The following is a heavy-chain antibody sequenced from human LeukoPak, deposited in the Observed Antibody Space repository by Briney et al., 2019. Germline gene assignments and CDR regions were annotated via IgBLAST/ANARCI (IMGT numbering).Heavy chain of an antibody. CDR1: GFTLSSYE. Sequence: GGSLRLSCTASGFTLSSYEMSWIRQAPGKGLEWVSSIDYSGGSTYYADSVKGRFTISRDNSKNTLYLQMNSLRADDTAVYYCAKMYYDFWSDYYRGANWFDPWGQGTLVTVSS. V-gene: IGHV3-23*01. CDR3: AKMYYDFWSDYYRGANWFDP. CDR2: IDYSGGST. D-gene: IGHD3-3*01. J-gene: IGHJ5*02.